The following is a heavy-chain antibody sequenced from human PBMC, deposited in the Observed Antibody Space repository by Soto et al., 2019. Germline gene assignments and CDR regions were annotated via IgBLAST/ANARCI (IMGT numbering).Heavy chain of an antibody. J-gene: IGHJ4*02. CDR2: IYYSGST. V-gene: IGHV4-59*08. D-gene: IGHD3-10*01. CDR3: ARHYYGSGSYYKLDH. Sequence: SETLSLTCTVSGGTLISYNRSWIRQPPRKALEWIVHIYYSGSTNYNPSLKSRVTLSVDTSKNQFSLKLSSVTAADTAVYYCARHYYGSGSYYKLDHWGQGTQVTVS. CDR1: GGTLISYN.